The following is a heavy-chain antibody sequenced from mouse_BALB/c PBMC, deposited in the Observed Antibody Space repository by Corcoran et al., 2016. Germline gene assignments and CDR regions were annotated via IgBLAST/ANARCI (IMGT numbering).Heavy chain of an antibody. CDR3: ARDYYGNYCYAMDD. D-gene: IGHD2-1*01. CDR2: INSYTGEP. J-gene: IGHJ4*01. V-gene: IGHV9-3-1*01. CDR1: GYTFTNYG. Sequence: QIQLVQSGPELKKPGETVKISCKASGYTFTNYGMNWVKQAPGKGLKWMGWINSYTGEPTYADDFKGRFAFSLETSASTAYLQINNLKNEDTATYFCARDYYGNYCYAMDDWGQGTSVTVSS.